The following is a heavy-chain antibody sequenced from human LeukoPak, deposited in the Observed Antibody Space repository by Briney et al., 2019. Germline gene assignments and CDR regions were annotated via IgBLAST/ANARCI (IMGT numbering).Heavy chain of an antibody. J-gene: IGHJ5*02. V-gene: IGHV3-53*04. CDR3: ARMTGNRGDIVVVPAAIGWFDP. CDR2: IYSGGST. CDR1: GFTVSSNY. D-gene: IGHD2-2*01. Sequence: PGGSLRLSCAASGFTVSSNYMSWVRQAPGKGLEWVSVIYSGGSTYYADSVKGRFTISRHNSRNTLYLQMNSLRAEDTAVYYCARMTGNRGDIVVVPAAIGWFDPWGQGTLVTASS.